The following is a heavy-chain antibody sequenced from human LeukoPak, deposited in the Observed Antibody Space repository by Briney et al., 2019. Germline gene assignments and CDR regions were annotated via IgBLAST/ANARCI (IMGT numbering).Heavy chain of an antibody. J-gene: IGHJ4*02. V-gene: IGHV4-61*08. D-gene: IGHD5-18*01. CDR1: GGSISSGGYY. CDR2: IYYGGSA. CDR3: ARHAGGYSYET. Sequence: NPSQTLSLTCTVSGGSISSGGYYWSWIRQHPGKGLEWIGYIYYGGSANYNPSLKSRVTILIDTSRNQFSLRLSSVTAADTAVYYCARHAGGYSYETWGQGTLVTVSS.